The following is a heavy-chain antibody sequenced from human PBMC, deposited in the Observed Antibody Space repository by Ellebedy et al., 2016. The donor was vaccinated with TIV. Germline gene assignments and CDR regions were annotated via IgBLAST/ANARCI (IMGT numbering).Heavy chain of an antibody. CDR2: ISSGSSII. D-gene: IGHD6-13*01. CDR3: VRDELYSSTWYHYFDY. Sequence: GESLKISCAASGFIISGDWMNWVRQAPGKGPEWVSYISSGSSIIYYADSVKGRFTISRDDAKNSLYLQMDSLRDEDTAVYYCVRDELYSSTWYHYFDYWGQGTLVTVST. J-gene: IGHJ4*02. CDR1: GFIISGDW. V-gene: IGHV3-48*02.